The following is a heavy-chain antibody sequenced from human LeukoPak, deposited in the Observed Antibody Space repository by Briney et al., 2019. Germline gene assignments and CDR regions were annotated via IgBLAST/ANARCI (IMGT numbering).Heavy chain of an antibody. Sequence: SQTLSLTCTVSGGSISSGGYYWSWIRQHPGKGLEWIVYIYYSGSTYYNPSLKSRVTISVDTSKNQFSLKLSSVTAADTAVYYCAREPSYYYDSSGYYAYGAFDIWGQGTMVTVSS. D-gene: IGHD3-22*01. J-gene: IGHJ3*02. V-gene: IGHV4-31*03. CDR2: IYYSGST. CDR3: AREPSYYYDSSGYYAYGAFDI. CDR1: GGSISSGGYY.